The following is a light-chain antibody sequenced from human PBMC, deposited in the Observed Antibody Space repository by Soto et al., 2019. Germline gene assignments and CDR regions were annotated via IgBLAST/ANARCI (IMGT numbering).Light chain of an antibody. J-gene: IGKJ3*01. CDR1: QSVSSSY. Sequence: EIVLTQSPGTLSLSPGERATLSCRASQSVSSSYLAWYQQKPGQAPRLLIYGASGRATGIPDRFSGSGSGTDFTLTISRLEPEDFAVYYCQQYGNSIFTFGPGTKVDIK. CDR2: GAS. CDR3: QQYGNSIFT. V-gene: IGKV3-20*01.